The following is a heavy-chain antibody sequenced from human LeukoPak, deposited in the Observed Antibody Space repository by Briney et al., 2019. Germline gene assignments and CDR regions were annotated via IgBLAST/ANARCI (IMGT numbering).Heavy chain of an antibody. D-gene: IGHD4/OR15-4a*01. CDR2: INSDGTST. Sequence: PGGSLRLSCVASEFTFSNYWIHWVRQAPGKGLVWVSRINSDGTSTTYADSVKGRFTISRDNAKNTLFLQMNSLRAEDTAVYYCARENGANRRALDVWGPGTRVTVSS. CDR1: EFTFSNYW. J-gene: IGHJ3*01. V-gene: IGHV3-74*01. CDR3: ARENGANRRALDV.